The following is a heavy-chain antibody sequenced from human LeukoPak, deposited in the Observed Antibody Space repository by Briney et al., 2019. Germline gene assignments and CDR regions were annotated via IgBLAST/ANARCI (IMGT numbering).Heavy chain of an antibody. D-gene: IGHD2-2*01. V-gene: IGHV4-34*01. CDR1: GGSFSGYY. CDR3: ARDPIVVVPAATDYYYYGMDV. J-gene: IGHJ6*02. CDR2: INHSGST. Sequence: SETLSLTCAVYGGSFSGYYWSWIRQPPGKGLEWIGEINHSGSTNYNPSLKSRVTISVDTSKNQFSLKLSSVTAADTAVYYCARDPIVVVPAATDYYYYGMDVWGQGTTVTVSS.